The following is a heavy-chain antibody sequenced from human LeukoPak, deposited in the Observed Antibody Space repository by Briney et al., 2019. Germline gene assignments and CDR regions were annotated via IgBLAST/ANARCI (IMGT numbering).Heavy chain of an antibody. J-gene: IGHJ4*02. CDR2: INPNSGGT. D-gene: IGHD1-26*01. CDR1: GYTFMSYG. CDR3: ARDGSGSYLFDY. Sequence: GASVKVSCKASGYTFMSYGISWVRQAPGQGLEWMGWINPNSGGTNYAQKFQGWVTMTRDTSISTAYMELSRLRSDDTAVYYCARDGSGSYLFDYWGQGTLVTVSS. V-gene: IGHV1-2*04.